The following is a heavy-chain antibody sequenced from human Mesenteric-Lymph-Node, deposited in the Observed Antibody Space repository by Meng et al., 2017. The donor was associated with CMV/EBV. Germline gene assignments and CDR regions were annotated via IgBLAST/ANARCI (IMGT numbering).Heavy chain of an antibody. CDR1: YSIASYG. CDR3: ARDIVRGVIMAFDY. V-gene: IGHV1-18*01. D-gene: IGHD3-10*01. Sequence: YSIASYGTTRVRPAPGQGLEWTAWISAYNGHTNYAQNLQGRLTLTTDTSTTTAYMELRSLSSDDTAVYYCARDIVRGVIMAFDYWGQGTLVTVSS. CDR2: ISAYNGHT. J-gene: IGHJ4*02.